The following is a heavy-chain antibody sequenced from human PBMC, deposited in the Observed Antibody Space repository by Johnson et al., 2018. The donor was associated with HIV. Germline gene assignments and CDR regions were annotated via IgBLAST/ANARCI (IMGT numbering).Heavy chain of an antibody. CDR2: LATTGDT. CDR1: GFTFSNYD. Sequence: VQLVESGGGLVQPGGSLRLSCAASGFTFSNYDMHWVRQPTGKRLEWVSGLATTGDTYYAGSVKGRFTISRDNSKNTLYLQMNSLRAEDTAVYYCAILPEWELSPEVFDIWGQGTMVTVSS. CDR3: AILPEWELSPEVFDI. D-gene: IGHD1-26*01. V-gene: IGHV3-13*01. J-gene: IGHJ3*02.